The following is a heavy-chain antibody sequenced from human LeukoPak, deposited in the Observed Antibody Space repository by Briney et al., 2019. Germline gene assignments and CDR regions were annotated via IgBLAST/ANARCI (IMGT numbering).Heavy chain of an antibody. J-gene: IGHJ4*02. Sequence: GGSVKDPPKASGYTFIGYYIHWVRPAPGQGLEWMGWINPNNGVTNYAQKLQGRVTMTRDTSISTAFMEMSSLRSDEMAVYYCAREKHYYFDSWGQGTLVTVSS. CDR2: INPNNGVT. V-gene: IGHV1-2*02. CDR1: GYTFIGYY. CDR3: AREKHYYFDS.